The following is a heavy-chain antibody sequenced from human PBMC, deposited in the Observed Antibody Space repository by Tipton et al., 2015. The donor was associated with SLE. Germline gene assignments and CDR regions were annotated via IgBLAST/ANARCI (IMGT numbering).Heavy chain of an antibody. CDR2: ISSNGGST. V-gene: IGHV3-64D*06. J-gene: IGHJ3*02. Sequence: SLRLSCAASGFTFSSYAMHWVRQAPGKGLEYVSAISSNGGSTYYADSVKGRFTISRDNSKNTLYLQMSSLRAEDTAVYYCVKDRDIVVVVAATKAFDIWGQGTMVTVSS. CDR3: VKDRDIVVVVAATKAFDI. CDR1: GFTFSSYA. D-gene: IGHD2-15*01.